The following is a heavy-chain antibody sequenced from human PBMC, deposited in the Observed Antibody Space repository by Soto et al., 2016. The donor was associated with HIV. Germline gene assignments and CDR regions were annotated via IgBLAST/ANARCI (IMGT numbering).Heavy chain of an antibody. Sequence: QVQLVQSGAEVKKPGSSVKVSCKASGGTFSSHAISWVRQAPGQGLEWMGKIIPVLGIANYAQNFQGRVTITADDSTSTAYMELSSLRSEDTAVYYCARGSFSKGYMDVWGKGTTVTVSS. D-gene: IGHD3-3*01. CDR3: ARGSFSKGYMDV. CDR1: GGTFSSHA. V-gene: IGHV1-69*15. CDR2: IIPVLGIA. J-gene: IGHJ6*03.